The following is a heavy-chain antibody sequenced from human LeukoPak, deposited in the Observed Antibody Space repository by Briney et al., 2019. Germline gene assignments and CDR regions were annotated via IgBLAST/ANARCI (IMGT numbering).Heavy chain of an antibody. V-gene: IGHV4-34*01. CDR3: ARHPPNDAPFPHTWYFDL. CDR1: GGSFSGYY. D-gene: IGHD2-8*01. Sequence: SETLSLTCAVYGGSFSGYYWSWIRQPPGKGLEWIGEINHSGSTNYNPSLKSRVTISVDTSKNQFSLKLSSVTAADTAVYYCARHPPNDAPFPHTWYFDLWGRGTLVTVSS. CDR2: INHSGST. J-gene: IGHJ2*01.